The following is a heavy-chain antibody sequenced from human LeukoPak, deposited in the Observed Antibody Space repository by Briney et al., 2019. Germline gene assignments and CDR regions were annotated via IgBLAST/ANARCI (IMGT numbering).Heavy chain of an antibody. CDR3: ARDGITIFGVAPFDY. Sequence: SETLSLTCTVSGGSISSYYWSRIRQPAGKGLEWIGRIYTSGSTNYNPSLKSRVTMSVDTSKNQFSLKLSSVTAADTAVYYCARDGITIFGVAPFDYWGQGTLVTVSS. CDR1: GGSISSYY. J-gene: IGHJ4*02. D-gene: IGHD3-3*01. V-gene: IGHV4-4*07. CDR2: IYTSGST.